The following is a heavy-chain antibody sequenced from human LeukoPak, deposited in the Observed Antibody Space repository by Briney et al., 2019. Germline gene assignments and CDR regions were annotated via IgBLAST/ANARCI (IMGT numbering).Heavy chain of an antibody. D-gene: IGHD3-16*02. J-gene: IGHJ4*02. CDR1: GGSFSGYY. CDR3: ARNKYVWGSYRYLLFDY. Sequence: KPSETLSLTCAVYGGSFSGYYWSWIRQPAGKGLEWIGRIYTSGSTNYNPSLKSRVTMSVDTSKNQFSLKLSSVTAADTAVYYCARNKYVWGSYRYLLFDYWGQGTLVTVSS. CDR2: IYTSGST. V-gene: IGHV4-59*10.